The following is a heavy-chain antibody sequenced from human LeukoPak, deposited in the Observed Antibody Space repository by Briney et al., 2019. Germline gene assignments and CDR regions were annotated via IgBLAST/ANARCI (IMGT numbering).Heavy chain of an antibody. CDR3: AKEGYSGYEH. CDR2: ISWNSGSI. D-gene: IGHD5-12*01. CDR1: GFTFDDYA. J-gene: IGHJ1*01. V-gene: IGHV3-9*03. Sequence: GGSLRLSCAASGFTFDDYAMHWVRQAPGKGLEWVSGISWNSGSIGYADSVKGRFTISRDNAKNSLYLQMNSLRAEVMALYYCAKEGYSGYEHWGQGTLVTVSS.